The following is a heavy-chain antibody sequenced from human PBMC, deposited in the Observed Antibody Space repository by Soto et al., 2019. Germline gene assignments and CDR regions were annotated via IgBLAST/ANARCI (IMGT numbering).Heavy chain of an antibody. V-gene: IGHV1-69*02. CDR1: GDTFSFYT. Sequence: QVQLVQYEAEVKKPGSSVKVSCKASGDTFSFYTINWVRQAPGLGLEWVGRINPILSMSNYAQKFQGRVTMTADKSTSTAYMELRSLRSEDTAMYYCATSYGSGYRAFDYWGQGALVTVSS. J-gene: IGHJ4*02. CDR3: ATSYGSGYRAFDY. CDR2: INPILSMS. D-gene: IGHD3-10*01.